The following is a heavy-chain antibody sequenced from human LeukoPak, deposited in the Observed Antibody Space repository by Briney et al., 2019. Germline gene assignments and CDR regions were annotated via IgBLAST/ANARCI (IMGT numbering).Heavy chain of an antibody. Sequence: GGSLRLSCVASGFTFRNHFMHWVRQTPGKGLVWVSRISADGLATSYADSVKGRFTISRDSAKNTLYLQMSSLRVEDTAVYYCAGERPSSSWYDFWGQGALVTVSS. J-gene: IGHJ5*01. CDR3: AGERPSSSWYDF. V-gene: IGHV3-74*01. CDR2: ISADGLAT. CDR1: GFTFRNHF. D-gene: IGHD6-13*01.